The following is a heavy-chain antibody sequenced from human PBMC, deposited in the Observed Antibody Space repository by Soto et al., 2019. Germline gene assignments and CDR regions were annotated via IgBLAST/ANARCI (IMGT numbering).Heavy chain of an antibody. CDR1: GYTFGNND. V-gene: IGHV1-8*01. J-gene: IGHJ5*02. CDR2: MNPNSGNT. CDR3: ARMATSGTLNWFDP. Sequence: ASVKVSCKASGYTFGNNDISWVRQATGQGLEWMGWMNPNSGNTGYAQKFQGRVSMTRNTSITTAYLELSSLRSDDTAIYYCARMATSGTLNWFDPWGQGTLVTVSS.